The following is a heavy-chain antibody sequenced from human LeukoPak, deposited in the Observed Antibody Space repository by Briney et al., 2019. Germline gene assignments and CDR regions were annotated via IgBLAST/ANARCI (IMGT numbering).Heavy chain of an antibody. CDR3: ARAEKAVTGTLDY. J-gene: IGHJ4*02. D-gene: IGHD6-19*01. CDR2: MYNRGST. CDR1: GDSISNYY. Sequence: SETLSLTCTVSGDSISNYYWSWIRQSPGKELEWIGYMYNRGSTIYNPSLKSRVTISTDTSKNQSSLRLTSVTAADTAVYYCARAEKAVTGTLDYWGQGTLITVSP. V-gene: IGHV4-59*01.